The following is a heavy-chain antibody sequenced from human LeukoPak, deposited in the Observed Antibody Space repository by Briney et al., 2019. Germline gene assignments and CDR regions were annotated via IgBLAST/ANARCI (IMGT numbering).Heavy chain of an antibody. Sequence: GGSLRLSRAAPGFTLSSFMMHWVRPAPGKGLVWVSHITRDGRTTRYADSVQGRFTISRDNAKNTLYLQMNSLRAEDTAVYYCARDWSGSLDFWGQGTLVTVSS. V-gene: IGHV3-74*01. D-gene: IGHD1-26*01. CDR2: ITRDGRTT. CDR3: ARDWSGSLDF. J-gene: IGHJ4*02. CDR1: GFTLSSFM.